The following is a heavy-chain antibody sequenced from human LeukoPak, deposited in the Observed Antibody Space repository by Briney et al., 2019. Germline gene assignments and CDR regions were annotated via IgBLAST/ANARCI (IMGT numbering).Heavy chain of an antibody. V-gene: IGHV3-30*18. CDR2: ISYDGSNK. J-gene: IGHJ6*02. Sequence: GGSLRLSCAVFGFTFSNYDMHWVRQAPGKGLEWVAVISYDGSNKYYADSVKGRFTVSRDNPKNMLYLQVNSLTIEDTAMYYCAKDSYGMDVWGQGTTVTVSS. CDR3: AKDSYGMDV. CDR1: GFTFSNYD.